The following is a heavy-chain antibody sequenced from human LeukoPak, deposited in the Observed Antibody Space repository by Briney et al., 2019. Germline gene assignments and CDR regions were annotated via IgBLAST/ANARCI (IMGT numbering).Heavy chain of an antibody. D-gene: IGHD1-26*01. CDR1: GDSISAYY. J-gene: IGHJ4*02. V-gene: IGHV4-59*08. Sequence: SETLSLTYTVSGDSISAYYWRWVRQPPGKDLDGIAFVHKTGSINYNPSLKSRATISMDTSNSQFSLHVNSVTAADTAVYYCTKYGGSPANYFDSWGPGTLVTVSP. CDR3: TKYGGSPANYFDS. CDR2: VHKTGSI.